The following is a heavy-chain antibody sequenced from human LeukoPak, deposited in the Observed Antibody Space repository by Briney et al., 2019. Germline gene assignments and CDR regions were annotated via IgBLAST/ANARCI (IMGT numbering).Heavy chain of an antibody. CDR3: ARDVQKWFGELFDY. Sequence: PGRSLRLSCAASGFTFSSYAMHWVRQAPGKGLEWVAVISYDGSNKYYADSVKGRFTISRDNSKNTLYLQMNSLRAEDTAVYYCARDVQKWFGELFDYWGQGTLVTVSS. J-gene: IGHJ4*02. CDR2: ISYDGSNK. CDR1: GFTFSSYA. D-gene: IGHD3-10*01. V-gene: IGHV3-30-3*01.